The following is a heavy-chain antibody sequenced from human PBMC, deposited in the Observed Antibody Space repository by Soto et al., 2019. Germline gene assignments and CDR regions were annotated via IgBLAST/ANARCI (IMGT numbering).Heavy chain of an antibody. CDR2: ISSSSSTI. J-gene: IGHJ1*01. Sequence: EVQLVESGGGLVQPGGSLRLSCAASGFTFSSYSMNWVRQAPGKGLVWVSYISSSSSTIYYADSVKGRFTISRDNAKNSLYLQMNSLRDEDTAVYYCASRGYYDSSGYKYFQHWGQGTLVTVSS. CDR3: ASRGYYDSSGYKYFQH. CDR1: GFTFSSYS. V-gene: IGHV3-48*02. D-gene: IGHD3-22*01.